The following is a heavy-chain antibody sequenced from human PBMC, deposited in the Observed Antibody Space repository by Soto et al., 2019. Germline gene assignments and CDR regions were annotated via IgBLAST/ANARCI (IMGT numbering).Heavy chain of an antibody. J-gene: IGHJ4*02. CDR2: VSASGERT. V-gene: IGHV3-23*01. D-gene: IGHD3-3*02. Sequence: GGSLRLSCAASGFSFDTYAMTWVRQAPGKGLDWVSAVSASGERTYYADSVRGRFIISRDNSKNMLFLEMNGLRGEDSDVYQCDRDRRPRNTIFGVVSGGWGQGTLVTVSS. CDR3: DRDRRPRNTIFGVVSGG. CDR1: GFSFDTYA.